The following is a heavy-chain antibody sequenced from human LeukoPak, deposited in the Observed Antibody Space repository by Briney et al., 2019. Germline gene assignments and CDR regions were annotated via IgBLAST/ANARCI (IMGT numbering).Heavy chain of an antibody. Sequence: PSETLSLTCAVYGGSFSGYYWSWIRQPPGKGLEWIGEINHSGSTNYNPSLKSRVTISVDTSKNQFSLKLSSVTAADTAVYYCARYYYDSSGYWDSLVAFDIWGQGTMVTVSS. D-gene: IGHD3-22*01. CDR3: ARYYYDSSGYWDSLVAFDI. J-gene: IGHJ3*02. CDR1: GGSFSGYY. V-gene: IGHV4-34*01. CDR2: INHSGST.